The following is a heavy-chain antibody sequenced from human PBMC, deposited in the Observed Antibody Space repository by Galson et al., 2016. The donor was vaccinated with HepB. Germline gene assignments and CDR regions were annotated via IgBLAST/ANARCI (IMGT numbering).Heavy chain of an antibody. D-gene: IGHD2-15*01. CDR3: AKDGGYCSDATCYYRNS. J-gene: IGHJ4*02. Sequence: SLRLSCAASGFTFSSYGMHWVRQAPGKGLEWVAIILYDGSHKYYADSVKGRFTISRDNSKNTLYLQMSSLRGEDTAVYYCAKDGGYCSDATCYYRNSWGQGTLVTVSS. CDR1: GFTFSSYG. V-gene: IGHV3-30*02. CDR2: ILYDGSHK.